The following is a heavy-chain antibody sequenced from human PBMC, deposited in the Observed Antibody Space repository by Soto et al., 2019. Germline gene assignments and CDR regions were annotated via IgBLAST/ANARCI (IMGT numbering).Heavy chain of an antibody. CDR1: GGTFSNYA. Sequence: QVQLVQSGAEVKKPGSSVKVSCKASGGTFSNYAISWVRQDPGQGLEWMGGIIPVFGTPKYAQKFQGRVTITADPSTNTVYMELSSLRSDATAMYYCAGGSFGVMITLDFWGQGTLVTVSS. V-gene: IGHV1-69*01. J-gene: IGHJ4*02. D-gene: IGHD3-3*01. CDR3: AGGSFGVMITLDF. CDR2: IIPVFGTP.